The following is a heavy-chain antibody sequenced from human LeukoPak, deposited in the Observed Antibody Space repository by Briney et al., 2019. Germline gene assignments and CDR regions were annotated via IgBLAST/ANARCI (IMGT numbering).Heavy chain of an antibody. CDR1: GFTFRNYA. J-gene: IGHJ4*02. CDR3: ATLTIIAAAGTPFDY. V-gene: IGHV3-23*01. Sequence: GGSLRLSCAASGFTFRNYAMSWVRQAPGKGLEWVSAISGSGDSTYYADSVKGRFTISRDNSKNTLYLQMNSLRAEDTAVYYCATLTIIAAAGTPFDYWGQGTLVTVSS. D-gene: IGHD6-13*01. CDR2: ISGSGDST.